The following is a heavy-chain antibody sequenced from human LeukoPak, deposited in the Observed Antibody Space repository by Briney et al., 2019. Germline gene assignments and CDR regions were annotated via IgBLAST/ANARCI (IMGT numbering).Heavy chain of an antibody. CDR2: ISGSGGST. CDR1: GFTFSSYA. D-gene: IGHD3-10*01. V-gene: IGHV3-23*01. J-gene: IGHJ4*02. Sequence: GGSLRLSCAASGFTFSSYAMSWVRQAPGKGLEWGSAISGSGGSTYYADSVKGRFTISRDNSKNTLYLQMNSLRAEDTAVYYCAKLEVRGVKCGFFDYWGQGTLVTVSS. CDR3: AKLEVRGVKCGFFDY.